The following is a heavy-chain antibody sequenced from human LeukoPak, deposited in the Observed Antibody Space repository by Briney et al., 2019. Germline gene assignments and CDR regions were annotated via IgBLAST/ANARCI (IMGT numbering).Heavy chain of an antibody. CDR1: GGSISSGNYY. D-gene: IGHD3-16*01. V-gene: IGHV4-61*02. J-gene: IGHJ4*02. CDR2: VYTRGST. CDR3: AREPLQAGGFDF. Sequence: SETLSLTCTVSGGSISSGNYYWSWIRQPAGKGLEWIGRVYTRGSTIHNPSLKSRVTISVDTSKNQFSLKLSSVTAADTAVYYCAREPLQAGGFDFWGQGTLVSVSS.